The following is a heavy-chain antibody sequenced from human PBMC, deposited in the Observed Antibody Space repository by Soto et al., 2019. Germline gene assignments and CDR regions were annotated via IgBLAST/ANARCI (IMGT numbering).Heavy chain of an antibody. CDR3: GRDQSGIGYYVDWFDP. V-gene: IGHV1-3*01. Sequence: QVQFMQSGAEVKKPGASVKVSCKASGYTFNSHAIHWVRQAPGQRPEWLGWINAGNGNTYYSEKFEGRVTFTRDTAATTVIMELTSLTSEDTAIYYCGRDQSGIGYYVDWFDPWGQGTLVTVSS. D-gene: IGHD3-10*02. J-gene: IGHJ5*02. CDR1: GYTFNSHA. CDR2: INAGNGNT.